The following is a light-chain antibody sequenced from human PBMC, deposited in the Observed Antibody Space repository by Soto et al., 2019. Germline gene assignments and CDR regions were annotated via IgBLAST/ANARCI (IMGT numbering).Light chain of an antibody. J-gene: IGLJ1*01. CDR3: ATRDDGLSAYV. V-gene: IGLV1-44*01. CDR1: SSNIGGNT. Sequence: VVTQPPSAAGTPGQSITFSCSGSSSNIGGNTVSWFQHLPRTAPKLLIFSNSQRPSGVPDRFSGAKYGGSASLAISGLQSEDEDNYYCATRDDGLSAYVFGTGTKVTVL. CDR2: SNS.